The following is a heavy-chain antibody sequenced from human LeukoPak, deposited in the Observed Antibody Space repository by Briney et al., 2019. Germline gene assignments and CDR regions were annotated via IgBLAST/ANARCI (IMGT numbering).Heavy chain of an antibody. D-gene: IGHD3-10*01. CDR1: GGSFSGYY. V-gene: IGHV4-34*01. CDR3: ARGEGAGSGSQPFDY. J-gene: IGHJ4*02. Sequence: SETLSLTCAVYGGSFSGYYWSWIRQPPGKGLEWIGEINHSGSTNYNPSLKGRVTISVDTSKNQFSLKLSSVTAADTAVYYCARGEGAGSGSQPFDYWGQGTLVTVSS. CDR2: INHSGST.